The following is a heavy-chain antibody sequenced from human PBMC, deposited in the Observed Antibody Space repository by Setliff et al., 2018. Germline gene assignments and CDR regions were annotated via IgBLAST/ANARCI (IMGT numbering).Heavy chain of an antibody. CDR3: ARGGLWFGELLWKYYYYGMDV. D-gene: IGHD3-10*01. V-gene: IGHV4-61*02. J-gene: IGHJ6*02. Sequence: KPSETLSLTCTVSGGSISSGSYYWSWIRQPAGKGLEWIGRIYTSGSTNYNPSLKSRVTISVDTSKNQFSLKLSPVTAADTAVYYCARGGLWFGELLWKYYYYGMDVWGQGTTVTVSS. CDR1: GGSISSGSYY. CDR2: IYTSGST.